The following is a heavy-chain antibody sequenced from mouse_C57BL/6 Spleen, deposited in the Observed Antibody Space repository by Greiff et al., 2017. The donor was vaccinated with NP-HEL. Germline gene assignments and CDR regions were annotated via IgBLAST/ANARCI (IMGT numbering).Heavy chain of an antibody. Sequence: EVKLVESGGGLVKPGGSLKLSCAASGFTFSSYAMSWVRQTPEKRLEWVGTISDGGSYTYYPDNVKGRFNISRDNAKNNLYLQMSHLKSEDTSMYYCARGDYYGSSPYWYFYVWGTGTTVTVSS. CDR1: GFTFSSYA. CDR2: ISDGGSYT. V-gene: IGHV5-4*03. CDR3: ARGDYYGSSPYWYFYV. D-gene: IGHD1-1*01. J-gene: IGHJ1*03.